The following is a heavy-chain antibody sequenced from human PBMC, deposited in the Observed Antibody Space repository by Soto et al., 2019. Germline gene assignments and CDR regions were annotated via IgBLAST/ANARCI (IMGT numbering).Heavy chain of an antibody. Sequence: SGPTLVNPTQTLTLTCTFSGFSLSTSGVGVGWICQPPGKALEWLALIYWDDDKRYSPSLKSRLTITKDTSKNQVVLTMTNMDPVDTATYYCAHIGGRGNYYYYGMDVWGQGTTVTVSS. CDR2: IYWDDDK. CDR3: AHIGGRGNYYYYGMDV. CDR1: GFSLSTSGVG. J-gene: IGHJ6*02. V-gene: IGHV2-5*02. D-gene: IGHD1-26*01.